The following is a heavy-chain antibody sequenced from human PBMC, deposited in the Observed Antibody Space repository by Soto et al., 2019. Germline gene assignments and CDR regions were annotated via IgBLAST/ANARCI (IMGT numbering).Heavy chain of an antibody. J-gene: IGHJ4*02. Sequence: QVQLLESGGGVVQPGRSLRLSCAASGFTFSSYGMHWVRQAPGKGLEWVAVISYDGSNKYYADSVKGRFTISRDNSKNTLYLQMNSLRAEDKAVYYCAKAVAGMPSYFDYWGQGTLVTVSS. D-gene: IGHD6-19*01. V-gene: IGHV3-30*18. CDR3: AKAVAGMPSYFDY. CDR1: GFTFSSYG. CDR2: ISYDGSNK.